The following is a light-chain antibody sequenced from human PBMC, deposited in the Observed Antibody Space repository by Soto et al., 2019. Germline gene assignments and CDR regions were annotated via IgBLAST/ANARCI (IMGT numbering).Light chain of an antibody. CDR2: EVS. CDR1: SSDVGIYNY. Sequence: QSALTQPASVSGSPGQSIAISCTGSSSDVGIYNYVSWYQQHPGKVPKLIIYEVSNRPSGVSNRFSGSKSGNTASLTISGLQAEDEADYYCQTWGTGIRVFGGGTKLTVL. J-gene: IGLJ3*02. CDR3: QTWGTGIRV. V-gene: IGLV2-14*01.